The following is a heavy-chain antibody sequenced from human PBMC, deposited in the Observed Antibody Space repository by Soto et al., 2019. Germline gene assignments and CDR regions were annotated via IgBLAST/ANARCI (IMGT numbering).Heavy chain of an antibody. CDR3: AKGDGNDVEDY. D-gene: IGHD1-1*01. Sequence: EVQLLESGGGLVQPGGSLRLSCAASGFTFSSYAMSWVRQAPGKGLEWVSAISGSGGSTYYADSVKGRFTISRDNSKNTVYLQMNILRGEDTAVYYCAKGDGNDVEDYWGQGTLVTVSS. J-gene: IGHJ4*02. CDR1: GFTFSSYA. CDR2: ISGSGGST. V-gene: IGHV3-23*01.